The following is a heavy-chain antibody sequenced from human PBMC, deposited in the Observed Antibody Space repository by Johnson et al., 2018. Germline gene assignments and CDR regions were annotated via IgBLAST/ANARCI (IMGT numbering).Heavy chain of an antibody. CDR3: GRDHYYDSSGYYPYYDYYMDV. D-gene: IGHD3-22*01. V-gene: IGHV3-30-3*01. CDR1: GFTFSNYA. Sequence: QVQLVESGGGVVQPGRSLRLSCAASGFTFSNYAMHWVRQAPGKGLEWVAVISYDGSNKYYADSVKGRFTISRDNSKNTLYLQMNSLRAEETAVYYCGRDHYYDSSGYYPYYDYYMDVCGKGTTVTVS. J-gene: IGHJ6*03. CDR2: ISYDGSNK.